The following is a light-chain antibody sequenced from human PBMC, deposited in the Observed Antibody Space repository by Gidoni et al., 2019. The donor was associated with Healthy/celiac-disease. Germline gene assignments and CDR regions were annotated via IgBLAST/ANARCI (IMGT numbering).Light chain of an antibody. CDR1: QSVSSN. V-gene: IGKV3-15*01. CDR3: QQYNNWPPIT. CDR2: GAS. J-gene: IGKJ3*01. Sequence: EIVMTQSPATLSVSPGERATLSCRASQSVSSNLAWYQQKPGQAPRLLIYGASTRATGIPARCSVSGSGTEFTLTISSLQSEDFAVYYCQQYNNWPPITFGPGTKVDIK.